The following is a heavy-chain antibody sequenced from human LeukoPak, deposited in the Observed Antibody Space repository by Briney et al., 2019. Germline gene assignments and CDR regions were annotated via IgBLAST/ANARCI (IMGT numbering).Heavy chain of an antibody. D-gene: IGHD5-12*01. CDR2: IYHSGST. J-gene: IGHJ3*02. V-gene: IGHV4-30-2*01. Sequence: SETLSLTCAVSGGSTSSGGYSWSWIRQPPGKGLEWIGYIYHSGSTYYNPSLKSRVTISVDRSKNQFSLKLSSVTAADTAVYYCARVVVAPQIVATIPHAFDIWGQGTMVTVSS. CDR1: GGSTSSGGYS. CDR3: ARVVVAPQIVATIPHAFDI.